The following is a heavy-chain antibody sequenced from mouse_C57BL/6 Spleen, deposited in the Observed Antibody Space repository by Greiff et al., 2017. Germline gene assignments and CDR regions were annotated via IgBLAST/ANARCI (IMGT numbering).Heavy chain of an antibody. CDR2: IHPNSGST. CDR3: GREGLLLRFDV. CDR1: GYTFTSYW. Sequence: QVQLQQPGAELVKPGASVKLSCKASGYTFTSYWMHWVKQRPGQGLEWIGMIHPNSGSTNYNEKFKSKATLTVDKSSSTAYMQLSSLTSEGSAVYCCGREGLLLRFDVWGTGTTVTVSS. J-gene: IGHJ1*03. D-gene: IGHD1-1*01. V-gene: IGHV1-64*01.